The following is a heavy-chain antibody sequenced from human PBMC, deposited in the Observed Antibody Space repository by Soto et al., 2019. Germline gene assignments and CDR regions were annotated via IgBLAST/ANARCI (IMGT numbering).Heavy chain of an antibody. CDR2: IKQDGSAK. J-gene: IGHJ4*02. CDR1: GFTFWGDW. Sequence: EVQLVESGGGLVQPGGSLRLSCVASGFTFWGDWMSWVRQAPGKGLEWVANIKQDGSAKQYLDSVRGRFTISRDNSKNSVDLQMNSLRAEDTSLYYCARDFYGGFSYGPGDNWGQGTLVTVSS. V-gene: IGHV3-7*01. D-gene: IGHD2-15*01. CDR3: ARDFYGGFSYGPGDN.